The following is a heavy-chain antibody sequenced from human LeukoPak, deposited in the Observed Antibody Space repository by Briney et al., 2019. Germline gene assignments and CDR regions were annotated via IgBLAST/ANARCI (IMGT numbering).Heavy chain of an antibody. CDR2: ISAYNGNT. V-gene: IGHV1-18*01. J-gene: IGHJ4*02. D-gene: IGHD3-22*01. CDR1: GYTFTSYG. CDR3: ARSFTYYYDSSGYYNY. Sequence: GASVTVSCTASGYTFTSYGISWVRQAPGQGLEWMGWISAYNGNTNYAQKLQGRVTMTTDTSTSTAYMELRSLRSDDTAVYYCARSFTYYYDSSGYYNYWGQGTLVTVSS.